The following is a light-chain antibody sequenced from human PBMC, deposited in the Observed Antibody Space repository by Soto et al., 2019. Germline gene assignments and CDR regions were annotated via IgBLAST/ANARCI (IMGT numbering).Light chain of an antibody. CDR3: QQYNSYSRDT. Sequence: DIQMTQSPSTLSASVGDRVTITCRASQSISSWLAWYQQKPGKAPKLLIYEAYSLESGVPSRFSGSGSGTEFTLTISSLLPDDFATYYCQQYNSYSRDTFGQGTKLEIK. CDR1: QSISSW. V-gene: IGKV1-5*01. CDR2: EAY. J-gene: IGKJ2*01.